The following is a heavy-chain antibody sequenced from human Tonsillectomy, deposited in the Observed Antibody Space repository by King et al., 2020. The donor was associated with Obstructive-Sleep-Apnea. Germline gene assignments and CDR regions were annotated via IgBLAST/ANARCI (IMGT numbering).Heavy chain of an antibody. CDR2: ISYDGSNK. J-gene: IGHJ6*02. V-gene: IGHV3-30*18. CDR3: AKDHDGDFPLAQYGMDV. Sequence: QLVQSGGGVVQPGRSLRLSCAASGFTFSSYGMHWVRQAPGKGLEWVAVISYDGSNKYYADSVKGRFTISRDNSKNTLYLQMNSLRAEDTAVYYCAKDHDGDFPLAQYGMDVWGQGTTVTVS. D-gene: IGHD4-17*01. CDR1: GFTFSSYG.